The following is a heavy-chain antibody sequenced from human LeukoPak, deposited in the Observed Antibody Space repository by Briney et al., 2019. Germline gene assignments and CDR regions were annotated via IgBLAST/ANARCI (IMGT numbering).Heavy chain of an antibody. V-gene: IGHV3-49*04. CDR2: IRRRAYGGAA. Sequence: GGSLRLSCTTSGFAFDDFAMSWVRQPAGKGLGWVGFIRRRAYGGAAEYAASVKGRFIISRDGSKGIAYLQMNSLKTEDTAVYYCSRNGLVDFDYWGQGSRVIVSP. J-gene: IGHJ4*02. CDR1: GFAFDDFA. CDR3: SRNGLVDFDY.